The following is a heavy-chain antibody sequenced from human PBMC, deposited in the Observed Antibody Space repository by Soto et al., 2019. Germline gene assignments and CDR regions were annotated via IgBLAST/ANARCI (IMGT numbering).Heavy chain of an antibody. Sequence: GRSLRISCAACGVTLSGYGMRWPRPARGKGLEWVAVILNDGSNEYYADSVKGRFTISRDNSKNTLYLQMNSLRAEDTAVFYCAKEWGYASRGSSFHYW. D-gene: IGHD3-22*01. CDR2: ILNDGSNE. CDR1: GVTLSGYG. J-gene: IGHJ4*01. CDR3: AKEWGYASRGSSFHY. V-gene: IGHV3-30*18.